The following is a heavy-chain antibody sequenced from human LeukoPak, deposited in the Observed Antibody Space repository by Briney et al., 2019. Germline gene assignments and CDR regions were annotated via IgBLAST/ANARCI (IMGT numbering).Heavy chain of an antibody. CDR1: GGSISNKY. V-gene: IGHV4-59*01. CDR3: ARLQYSSSWYLTYAFDI. Sequence: PSETLSLTCTVSGGSISNKYWNRIRQPPGKGLEWIGYIHYSGSSNYNPSLKSRVTISVDTSKNLFSLKLSSVTAADTAVYYCARLQYSSSWYLTYAFDIWGQGTMVTVSS. J-gene: IGHJ3*02. D-gene: IGHD6-13*01. CDR2: IHYSGSS.